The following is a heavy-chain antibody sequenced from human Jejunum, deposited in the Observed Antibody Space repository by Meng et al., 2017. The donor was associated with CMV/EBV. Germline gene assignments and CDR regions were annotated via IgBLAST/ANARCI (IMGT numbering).Heavy chain of an antibody. J-gene: IGHJ6*02. V-gene: IGHV3-66*02. CDR2: SYSAGMT. CDR1: FTVHSKF. D-gene: IGHD3-10*01. CDR3: ATEVAVRNYFSYGMDV. Sequence: FTVHSKFMTWVRQAPGKGLEWVAVSYSAGMTYYADSVKGRFTISRDNSKNTMYLQMNGLRLEDTAMYYCATEVAVRNYFSYGMDVWGQGTAVTVSS.